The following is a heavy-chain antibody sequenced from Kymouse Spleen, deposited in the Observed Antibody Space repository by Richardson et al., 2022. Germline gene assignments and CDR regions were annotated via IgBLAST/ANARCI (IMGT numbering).Heavy chain of an antibody. CDR2: ISWNSGSI. CDR3: AKAAPGIAVAGYFDY. J-gene: IGHJ4*02. V-gene: IGHV3-9*01. Sequence: EVQLVESGGGLVQPGRSLRLSCAASGFTFDDYAMHWVRQAPGKGLEWVSGISWNSGSIGYADSVKGRFTISRDNAKNSLYLQMNSLRAEDTALYYCAKAAPGIAVAGYFDYWGQGTLVTVSS. D-gene: IGHD6-19*01. CDR1: GFTFDDYA.